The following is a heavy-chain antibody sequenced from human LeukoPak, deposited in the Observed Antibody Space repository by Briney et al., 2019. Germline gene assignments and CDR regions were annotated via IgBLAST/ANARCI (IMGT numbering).Heavy chain of an antibody. CDR2: IIPIFGTA. J-gene: IGHJ3*02. D-gene: IGHD5-24*01. CDR1: GGTFSSYA. Sequence: SVKVSCKASGGTFSSYAISWVRQAPGQGLEWMGGIIPIFGTANYAQKFQGRVTITADESTSTAYMELSSLRSEDTAVYYCARDLGYNDAFDIWGQGTMVTVSS. V-gene: IGHV1-69*13. CDR3: ARDLGYNDAFDI.